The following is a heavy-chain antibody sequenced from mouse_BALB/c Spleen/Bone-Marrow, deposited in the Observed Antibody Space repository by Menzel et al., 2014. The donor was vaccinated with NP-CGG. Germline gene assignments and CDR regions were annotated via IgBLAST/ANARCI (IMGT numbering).Heavy chain of an antibody. D-gene: IGHD1-1*01. CDR2: ISSGSSTI. CDR1: GFTFSSFG. CDR3: ARRHYGSSYGYFDV. V-gene: IGHV5-17*02. Sequence: EVKLVESGGGLVQPGGSRELSCAASGFTFSSFGMHWVRQAPEKGLEWVAYISSGSSTIYYADSVKGRFTISRDNPKNTLFLQMTSLRSDDTAMYYCARRHYGSSYGYFDVWGAGTTVTVSS. J-gene: IGHJ1*01.